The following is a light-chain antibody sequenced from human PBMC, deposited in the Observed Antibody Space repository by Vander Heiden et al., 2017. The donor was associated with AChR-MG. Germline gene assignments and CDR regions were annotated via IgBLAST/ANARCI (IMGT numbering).Light chain of an antibody. Sequence: EIMLTQSPGTVSVSAGERATLRCRDSQTIGRDLVWYQKKPGQAPTLLIYDVSDRATGIPARFAGSGSGTDFTLTISSRQPEDPAVYYCQQRSDWPWTFGQGTTV. V-gene: IGKV3-11*01. J-gene: IGKJ1*01. CDR2: DVS. CDR3: QQRSDWPWT. CDR1: QTIGRD.